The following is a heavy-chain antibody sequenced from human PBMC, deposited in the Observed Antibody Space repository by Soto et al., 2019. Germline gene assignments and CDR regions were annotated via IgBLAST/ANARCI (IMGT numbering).Heavy chain of an antibody. CDR3: AKDLPGVYYYYYGMDV. Sequence: PGGSLRLSCAASGFTFSSYAMSWVRQAPGKGLEWVSAISGSGGSTYYADSVKGRFTISRDNSKNTLYLQMNSLRAEDTAVYYCAKDLPGVYYYYYGMDVWGQGTTVTVSS. CDR1: GFTFSSYA. V-gene: IGHV3-23*01. D-gene: IGHD2-2*01. J-gene: IGHJ6*02. CDR2: ISGSGGST.